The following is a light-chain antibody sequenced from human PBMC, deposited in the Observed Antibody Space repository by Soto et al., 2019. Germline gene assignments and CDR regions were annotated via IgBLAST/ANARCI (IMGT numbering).Light chain of an antibody. V-gene: IGLV1-40*01. CDR1: SSNIGADYD. Sequence: QSVLTQPPSVSGAPGQRVTISCTGSSSNIGADYDVHWYQQLPGTAPKLLIYGNSNRPSGVPDRFSGSKSGTAASLAIAGHHADDEADYYCPSYGSILTSVVFGAGTKVTVL. J-gene: IGLJ2*01. CDR3: PSYGSILTSVV. CDR2: GNS.